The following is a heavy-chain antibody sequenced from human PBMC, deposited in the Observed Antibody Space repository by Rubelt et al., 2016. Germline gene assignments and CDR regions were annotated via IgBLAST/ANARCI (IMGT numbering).Heavy chain of an antibody. D-gene: IGHD3-22*01. CDR3: ARARFAYDSGASPDS. J-gene: IGHJ4*02. Sequence: QVQLQESGPGLVKPSETLSLTCTVSGYSISSGYHWAWIRQPPGRGLEWIGSIYYIGSTYYNPSLKSRVTISVDTSKNQFSLKLSSVSAADTAVYYCARARFAYDSGASPDSWGQGTLVTVSS. V-gene: IGHV4-38-2*02. CDR2: IYYIGST. CDR1: GYSISSGYH.